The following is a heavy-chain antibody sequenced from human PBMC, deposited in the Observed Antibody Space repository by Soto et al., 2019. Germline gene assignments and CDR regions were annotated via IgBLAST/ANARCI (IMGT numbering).Heavy chain of an antibody. Sequence: EVQLLESGGGLVQPGGFLRLSCAASGFTFSSYAMSWVRQAPGKGLEWVSAISGSGGSTYYADSVKGRFTISRDNSKNTLYLQMNSLRGEETAVYYCAKVMDYDYIWGSYHDAFDIWGQGTMVTVSS. D-gene: IGHD3-16*02. V-gene: IGHV3-23*01. CDR1: GFTFSSYA. J-gene: IGHJ3*02. CDR3: AKVMDYDYIWGSYHDAFDI. CDR2: ISGSGGST.